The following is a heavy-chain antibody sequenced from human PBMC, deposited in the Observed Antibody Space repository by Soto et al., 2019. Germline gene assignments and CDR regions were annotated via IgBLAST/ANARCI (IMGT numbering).Heavy chain of an antibody. J-gene: IGHJ4*02. CDR2: IYYSGST. Sequence: PSETLSLTCTVSGGSISSYYWSWIRQPPGKGLEWIGYIYYSGSTNYNPSLKSRVTISVDTSKNQFSLKLSSVTAADTAVYYCARVVYYDSSGYYFLNYFDYWGQGTLVTVSS. D-gene: IGHD3-22*01. V-gene: IGHV4-59*01. CDR1: GGSISSYY. CDR3: ARVVYYDSSGYYFLNYFDY.